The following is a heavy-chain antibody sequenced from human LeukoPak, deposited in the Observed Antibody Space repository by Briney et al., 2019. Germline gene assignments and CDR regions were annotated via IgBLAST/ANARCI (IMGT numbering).Heavy chain of an antibody. V-gene: IGHV4-61*02. D-gene: IGHD3-10*01. CDR1: GGSISSGSYY. CDR2: IYTSGST. CDR3: ARVERSHMVRGPNYYMDV. J-gene: IGHJ6*03. Sequence: SETLSLTCTVSGGSISSGSYYWSWIRQPAGKGLEWIGRIYTSGSTSYNPSLKSRVTISVDTSKNQFSLKLSSVTAADTAVYYCARVERSHMVRGPNYYMDVWGKGTTVTVSS.